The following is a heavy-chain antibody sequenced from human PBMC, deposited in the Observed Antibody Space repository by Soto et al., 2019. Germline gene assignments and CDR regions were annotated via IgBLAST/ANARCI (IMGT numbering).Heavy chain of an antibody. D-gene: IGHD1-26*01. J-gene: IGHJ4*02. CDR2: ISSGST. Sequence: PSETLSLTCAVYGGSSSGSYWTWIRQSPEKGLEWIGEISSGSTNYNPSLKSRVTISADTSKNQFSLKLTSVTAADTAVYYCARGPYSRGVGATNPSHWRRGTLVTVSS. CDR1: GGSSSGSY. V-gene: IGHV4-34*01. CDR3: ARGPYSRGVGATNPSH.